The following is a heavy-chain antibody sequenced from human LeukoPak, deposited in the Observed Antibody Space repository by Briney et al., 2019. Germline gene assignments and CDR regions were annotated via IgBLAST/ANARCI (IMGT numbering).Heavy chain of an antibody. CDR2: ISYDGSHK. V-gene: IGHV3-30-3*01. Sequence: GGSLRLSCAASGFTFSNYAMHWVRQAPGRGLGWVAVISYDGSHKYYADSVKGRFTISRDNSKNTLYLQMNSLRAEDTAVYYCARGDNYYDSSGPSYYFAYWGQGTLVTVSS. CDR3: ARGDNYYDSSGPSYYFAY. J-gene: IGHJ4*02. CDR1: GFTFSNYA. D-gene: IGHD3-22*01.